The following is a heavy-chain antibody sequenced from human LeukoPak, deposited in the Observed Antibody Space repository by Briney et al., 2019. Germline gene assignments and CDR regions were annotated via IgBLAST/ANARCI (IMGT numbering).Heavy chain of an antibody. D-gene: IGHD3-3*01. CDR3: ARGSPTIFGVVQDY. V-gene: IGHV4-4*07. CDR2: IYTSGST. J-gene: IGHJ4*02. CDR1: GGSISSYY. Sequence: SETLSLTCTVSGGSISSYYWSWIRQPAGKGLEWIGRIYTSGSTNYNPSLKSRVTMSVDTSKNQFSLKLSSVTAADTAVYYCARGSPTIFGVVQDYWGQGTLVTVSS.